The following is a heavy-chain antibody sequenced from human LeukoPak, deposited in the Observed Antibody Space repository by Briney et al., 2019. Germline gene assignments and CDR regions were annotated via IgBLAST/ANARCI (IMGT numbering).Heavy chain of an antibody. D-gene: IGHD2-8*01. CDR3: ARAGGGYCTNGVCSDAFDI. Sequence: PSETLSLTCTVSGGSINNYYWSWIRQPPGKGLEWIGYIYYSGSTNYNPSLKSRVTISVDTSKNQFSLKLSSVTAADTAVYYCARAGGGYCTNGVCSDAFDIWGQGTMVTVSS. CDR1: GGSINNYY. CDR2: IYYSGST. J-gene: IGHJ3*02. V-gene: IGHV4-59*08.